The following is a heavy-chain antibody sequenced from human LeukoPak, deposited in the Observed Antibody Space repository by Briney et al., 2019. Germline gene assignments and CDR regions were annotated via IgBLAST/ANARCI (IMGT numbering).Heavy chain of an antibody. J-gene: IGHJ4*02. Sequence: SETLSLTCTVSGGSISSSSYYWGWIRQPPGKGLEWIGSIYYSGSTYYNPSLKSRVTISVDTSKNQFSLKLSSVTAADTAVYYCARGPTRVAVAGSYFDYWGQGTLVTVSS. CDR3: ARGPTRVAVAGSYFDY. CDR2: IYYSGST. CDR1: GGSISSSSYY. D-gene: IGHD6-19*01. V-gene: IGHV4-39*07.